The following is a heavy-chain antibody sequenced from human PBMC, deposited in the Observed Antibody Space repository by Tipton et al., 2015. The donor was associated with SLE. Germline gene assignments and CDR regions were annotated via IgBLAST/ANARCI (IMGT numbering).Heavy chain of an antibody. D-gene: IGHD6-6*01. CDR2: INHSGRT. V-gene: IGHV4-34*01. J-gene: IGHJ4*02. CDR3: ARDGAARGDFDY. CDR1: GGSFSGYY. Sequence: TLSLTCAVYGGSFSGYYWSWIRQPPGRGLEWIGEINHSGRTNYKSSLKSRVTISVDTSKNQFSLKLSSVTAADTAVYYCARDGAARGDFDYWGQGTLVTVSS.